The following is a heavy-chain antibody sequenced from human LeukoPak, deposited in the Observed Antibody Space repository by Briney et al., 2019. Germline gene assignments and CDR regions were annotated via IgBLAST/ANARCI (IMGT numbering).Heavy chain of an antibody. D-gene: IGHD3-10*01. CDR1: GGSISSGSYY. CDR3: ARVGRSEYFQH. V-gene: IGHV4-61*02. J-gene: IGHJ1*01. Sequence: TSQTLSLTXTVSGGSISSGSYYWSWIRQPAGKGLQWIGRIYTSGSTNYNPSLKSRATISVDTSKNQFSLKLSSVTAADTAVYYCARVGRSEYFQHWGQGTLVTVSS. CDR2: IYTSGST.